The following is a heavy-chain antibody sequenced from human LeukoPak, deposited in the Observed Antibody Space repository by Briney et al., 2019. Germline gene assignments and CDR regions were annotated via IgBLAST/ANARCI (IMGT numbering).Heavy chain of an antibody. CDR1: GFTFSNFA. D-gene: IGHD4-23*01. V-gene: IGHV3-21*01. CDR2: IVGSSST. Sequence: GGSLRLSCAASGFTFSNFAMTWVRQAPGKGLEWVSSIVGSSSTYYADSLKGRFTISRDNAKNSLYLQMNSLRAEDTAVYYCASIGANSSHDYWGQGTLVTVSS. CDR3: ASIGANSSHDY. J-gene: IGHJ4*02.